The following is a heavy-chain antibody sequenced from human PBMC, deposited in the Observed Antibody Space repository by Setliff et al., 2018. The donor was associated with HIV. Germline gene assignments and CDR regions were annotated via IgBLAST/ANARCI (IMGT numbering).Heavy chain of an antibody. J-gene: IGHJ3*02. Sequence: ASVKVSCKASGYTFTSYYMHWVRQAPGQGLEWMGIINPSGGSTGYAQKFQGRVTMTRDTSTSTVYMELSSLRSEDTAVYYCARARRITMIVDAFDIWGQGTMVTVSS. CDR1: GYTFTSYY. D-gene: IGHD3-22*01. V-gene: IGHV1-46*01. CDR3: ARARRITMIVDAFDI. CDR2: INPSGGST.